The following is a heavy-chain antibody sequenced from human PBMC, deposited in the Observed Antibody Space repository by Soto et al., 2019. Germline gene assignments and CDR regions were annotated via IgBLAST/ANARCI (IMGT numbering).Heavy chain of an antibody. J-gene: IGHJ4*02. Sequence: EVQLVESGGGLVQPGGSLRLSCAASGFTVSSNYMSWVRQAPGKGLEWVSVIYSGGSTYYADSVKGRFTISRDNSKNTRYLQMNSLRAEDTAVYYCARDWGHINFGYWGQGTLVTVSS. D-gene: IGHD7-27*01. CDR3: ARDWGHINFGY. CDR2: IYSGGST. CDR1: GFTVSSNY. V-gene: IGHV3-66*01.